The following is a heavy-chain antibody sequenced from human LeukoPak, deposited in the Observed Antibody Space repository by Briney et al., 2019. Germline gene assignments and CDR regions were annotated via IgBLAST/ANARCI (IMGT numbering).Heavy chain of an antibody. CDR3: AKDTDKYYYDSSGDDAFDI. D-gene: IGHD3-22*01. CDR2: ISVSGSST. Sequence: GGSLRLSCAASEFTFTTYAMSWVRPAPGKGLEWVSAISVSGSSTYYADSVKGRFTISRDNPRNTLYLQMNSLRAEDTAVYYCAKDTDKYYYDSSGDDAFDIWGQGAMVTVS. V-gene: IGHV3-23*01. CDR1: EFTFTTYA. J-gene: IGHJ3*02.